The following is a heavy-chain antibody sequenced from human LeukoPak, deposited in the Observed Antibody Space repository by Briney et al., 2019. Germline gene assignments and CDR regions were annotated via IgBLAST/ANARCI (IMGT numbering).Heavy chain of an antibody. Sequence: GGTLRLSCAASGFTVSRNYMSWVRQAPGKGLEWVSVIYSGGDTDYADSVKGRFTISRDNSKNMLYLQMNSLRVEDTAVYYCAKRKSTEAFDDWGQGTLVTVSS. CDR1: GFTVSRNY. V-gene: IGHV3-66*04. J-gene: IGHJ4*02. CDR2: IYSGGDT. CDR3: AKRKSTEAFDD. D-gene: IGHD5/OR15-5a*01.